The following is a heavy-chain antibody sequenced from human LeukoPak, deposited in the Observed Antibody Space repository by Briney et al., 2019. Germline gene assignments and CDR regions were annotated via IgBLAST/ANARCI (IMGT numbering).Heavy chain of an antibody. CDR3: ALRVARGPFDY. D-gene: IGHD2-15*01. CDR1: GYTLTELS. V-gene: IGHV1-24*01. J-gene: IGHJ4*02. CDR2: FDHEDGET. Sequence: ASVKVSCKVSGYTLTELSMHWVRQAPGTGLECTGGFDHEDGETIYAQKFQGRVTMNEDTSTDTAYMALSSLRSEDTAVYYCALRVARGPFDYWGQGTLVTVSS.